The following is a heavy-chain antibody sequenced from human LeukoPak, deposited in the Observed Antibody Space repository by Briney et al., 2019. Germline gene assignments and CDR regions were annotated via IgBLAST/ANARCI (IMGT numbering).Heavy chain of an antibody. CDR2: LSGSGGKT. Sequence: GGSLRLSCAVTGFPFATYAMRWVREAPGEGLEWVSALSGSGGKTVYVDSVKGRFTISRDNSKNKLYLQMNSLRAENAAVYYCAKAPIAAAAYYYGMDVWGQGTTVTVSS. V-gene: IGHV3-23*01. J-gene: IGHJ6*02. D-gene: IGHD6-13*01. CDR3: AKAPIAAAAYYYGMDV. CDR1: GFPFATYA.